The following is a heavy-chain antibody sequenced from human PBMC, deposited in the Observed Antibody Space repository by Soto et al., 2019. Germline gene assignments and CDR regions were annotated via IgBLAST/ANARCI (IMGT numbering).Heavy chain of an antibody. V-gene: IGHV3-15*07. Sequence: EVQLVESGGALVKPGGSLRLSCAASGFTFTNAWMNWVRQAPGKGLEWVGRIKSKVAGEAADYAAPVKGRFTISRDDSKNTLYLQMNSLKTEDTAVYYCTSNVDSRIGGYWGQGTLVTVSS. D-gene: IGHD5-12*01. J-gene: IGHJ4*02. CDR2: IKSKVAGEAA. CDR3: TSNVDSRIGGY. CDR1: GFTFTNAW.